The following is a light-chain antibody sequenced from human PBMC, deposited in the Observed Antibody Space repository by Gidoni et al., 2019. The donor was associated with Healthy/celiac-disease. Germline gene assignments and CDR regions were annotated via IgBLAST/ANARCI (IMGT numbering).Light chain of an antibody. CDR3: QQRSNWPPLLT. CDR1: QSVSSY. V-gene: IGKV3-11*01. CDR2: DAS. J-gene: IGKJ4*01. Sequence: EMVLTQSPATLSLSPGERATLSCRASQSVSSYVAWYQQKPGQAPRLLIYDASNRATGIPARFSGSGSGTDFTLTISSLEPEDFAVYYCQQRSNWPPLLTFGGGTKVEIK.